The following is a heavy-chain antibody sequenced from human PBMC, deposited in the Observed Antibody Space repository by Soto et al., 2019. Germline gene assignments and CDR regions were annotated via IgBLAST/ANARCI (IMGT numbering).Heavy chain of an antibody. CDR1: GFNVSYNY. D-gene: IGHD6-19*01. V-gene: IGHV3-53*02. CDR3: GSIAVAEGFDP. J-gene: IGHJ5*02. CDR2: IPSDGGT. Sequence: EVQLVETGGGLIQPGGSLRLSCAASGFNVSYNYMSWVRQAPGKGLEWVSIIPSDGGTSYADSVKGRFTISRDNSRNTVYLQMNSLRAEDTAVYYCGSIAVAEGFDPWGQGTLVTVSS.